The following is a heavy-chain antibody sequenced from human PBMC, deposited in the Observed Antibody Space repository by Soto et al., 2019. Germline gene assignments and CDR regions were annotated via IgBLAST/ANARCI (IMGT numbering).Heavy chain of an antibody. V-gene: IGHV1-69*13. Sequence: GASVKVSCKAAGGTFDSYVISWLRQAPGQGLEWMGGIMPIFGTPNYAQKFRGRVTISADESTSTAYLELSSLTSDDTAVYYFASVHSSRIFYFVDPWGQGTLVTVSS. CDR1: GGTFDSYV. J-gene: IGHJ5*02. CDR3: ASVHSSRIFYFVDP. CDR2: IMPIFGTP. D-gene: IGHD3-3*02.